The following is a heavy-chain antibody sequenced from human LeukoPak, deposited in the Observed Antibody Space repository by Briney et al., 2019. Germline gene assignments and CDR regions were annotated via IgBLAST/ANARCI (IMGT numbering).Heavy chain of an antibody. Sequence: ASVKVSCKASGYTFTSYGISWVRQAPGQGLEWMGWISAYNGNTNYAQKLQGRVTMTTDTSTSTAYMELRGLRSDDTAVYYCARVGYYYDSSGLYFDYWGQGTLVTVSS. J-gene: IGHJ4*02. CDR1: GYTFTSYG. V-gene: IGHV1-18*01. D-gene: IGHD3-22*01. CDR2: ISAYNGNT. CDR3: ARVGYYYDSSGLYFDY.